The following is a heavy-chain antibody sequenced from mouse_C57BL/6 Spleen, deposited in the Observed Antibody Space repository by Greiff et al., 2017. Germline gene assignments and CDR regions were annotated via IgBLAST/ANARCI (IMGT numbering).Heavy chain of an antibody. Sequence: QVQLQQPGAELVKPGASVKLSCKASGYTFTSYWMQWVNQRPGQGLEWIGEIDPSDSYTNYNQTFKGKATLTVDTSSSTAYLQLSSLTSEDSAVYYCARPYSDYVGYAMDYWGQGTSVTVSS. CDR3: ARPYSDYVGYAMDY. D-gene: IGHD2-13*01. V-gene: IGHV1-50*01. J-gene: IGHJ4*01. CDR1: GYTFTSYW. CDR2: IDPSDSYT.